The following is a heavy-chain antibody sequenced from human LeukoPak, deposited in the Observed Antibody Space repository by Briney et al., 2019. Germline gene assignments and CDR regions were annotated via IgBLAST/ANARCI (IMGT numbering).Heavy chain of an antibody. D-gene: IGHD3-22*01. CDR3: ATSHDSAGND. V-gene: IGHV3-7*01. CDR2: IRHDGNAK. Sequence: GGSLRLSCVASGFAFSDSWMSWVRQAPGKGLEWVANIRHDGNAKYYVPSVRGRFTISRDNAKNSLYLQMNSLTDEDTALYYCATSHDSAGNDWGQGTLVTVSS. CDR1: GFAFSDSW. J-gene: IGHJ4*02.